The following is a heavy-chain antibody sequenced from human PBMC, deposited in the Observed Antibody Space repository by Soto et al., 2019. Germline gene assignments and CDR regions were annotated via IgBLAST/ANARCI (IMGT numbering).Heavy chain of an antibody. CDR1: GGSISSSSYY. J-gene: IGHJ5*02. Sequence: QLQLQESGPGLVKPSETLSLTCTVSGGSISSSSYYWGWIRQPPGKGLEWIGSIYYSGSTYYNPSLKSRVTISVDTYKNQFSLNLSSVTAADTAVYYCASPFVAAAIDPFPPIAEAGTKNWFDPWGQGTLVTVSS. CDR3: ASPFVAAAIDPFPPIAEAGTKNWFDP. V-gene: IGHV4-39*01. CDR2: IYYSGST. D-gene: IGHD6-13*01.